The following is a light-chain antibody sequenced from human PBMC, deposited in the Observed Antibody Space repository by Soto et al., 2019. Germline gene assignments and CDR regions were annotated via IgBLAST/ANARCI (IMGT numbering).Light chain of an antibody. CDR1: QSVLYSSNNKNY. J-gene: IGKJ5*01. CDR3: QQYYSYPPT. CDR2: WAS. V-gene: IGKV4-1*01. Sequence: DIVMTQSPDSLAVSLGERATINCKSSQSVLYSSNNKNYLAWYQQKPGQPPKLLIYWASTRESGVPDRFSGSGSGTDFTLTISSLQAEDVAVYYCQQYYSYPPTFGQGTRLEIK.